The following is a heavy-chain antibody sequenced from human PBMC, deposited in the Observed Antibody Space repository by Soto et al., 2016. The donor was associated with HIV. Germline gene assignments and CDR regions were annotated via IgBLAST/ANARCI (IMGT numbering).Heavy chain of an antibody. V-gene: IGHV4-59*03. CDR3: AAWAVSSTAAHLDF. J-gene: IGHJ4*02. D-gene: IGHD6-25*01. CDR1: GGSLRSYH. CDR2: IYYSGNT. Sequence: QVQLQESGPGLVKPSETLSLTCNVSGGSLRSYHWNWIRQSPGKGLEWIGYIYYSGNTNYNPALKSRITISLDTSSSQFSLKMSSVTAADTALYYCAAWAVSSTAAHLDFWGQGTLITVSS.